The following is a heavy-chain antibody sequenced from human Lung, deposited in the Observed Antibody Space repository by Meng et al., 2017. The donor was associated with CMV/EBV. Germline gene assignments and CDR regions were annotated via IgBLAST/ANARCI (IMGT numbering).Heavy chain of an antibody. CDR1: GFAFSGYT. V-gene: IGHV3-21*06. Sequence: GEXXTISCAASGFAFSGYTMNWVRQAPGKGLEWVSSISSSSSYIYYADSVKGRFTISRDNAENSLSLLMNSRRVEDTAVYYCARVFGRTPGDYWCQGALVTVSS. CDR3: ARVFGRTPGDY. J-gene: IGHJ4*02. CDR2: ISSSSSYI. D-gene: IGHD3-3*01.